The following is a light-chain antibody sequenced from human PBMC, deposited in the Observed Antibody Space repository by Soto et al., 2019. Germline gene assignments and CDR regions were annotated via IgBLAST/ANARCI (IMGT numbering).Light chain of an antibody. V-gene: IGKV4-1*01. J-gene: IGKJ2*01. CDR1: QGVLHSPSNRFS. CDR2: WAS. CDR3: QQYFSTPT. Sequence: DIVMTQSPDSLAVSLGERATINCKSSQGVLHSPSNRFSIAWYQQKPGLPPKLIIYWASARESGVPDRFSGSGSGTDFTLTISSLQAEDVAVYYCQQYFSTPTFGQGTKLEVK.